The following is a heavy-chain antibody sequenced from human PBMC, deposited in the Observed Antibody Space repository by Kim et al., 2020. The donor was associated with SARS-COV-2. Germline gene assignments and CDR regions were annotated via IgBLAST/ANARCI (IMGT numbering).Heavy chain of an antibody. J-gene: IGHJ6*02. CDR1: GGSISSGGYY. CDR3: ARDPGYCSSTSCLGGYGMDV. V-gene: IGHV4-31*03. CDR2: IYYSGST. Sequence: SETLSLTCTVSGGSISSGGYYWSWIRQHPGKGLEWIGYIYYSGSTYYNPSLKSRVTISVDTSKNQFSLKLSSVTAADTAVYYCARDPGYCSSTSCLGGYGMDVWGQGTTVTVSS. D-gene: IGHD2-2*01.